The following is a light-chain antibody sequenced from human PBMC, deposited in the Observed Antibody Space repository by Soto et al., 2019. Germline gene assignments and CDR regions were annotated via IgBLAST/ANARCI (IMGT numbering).Light chain of an antibody. V-gene: IGKV3-20*01. CDR3: QQYGGSPYT. Sequence: EIGLTQSPGTLSLSPGERATLSCRASQSISSSYLAWYQHKPGQAPRLLIFGASTRATGIPDRFSGSGSGTDFTLTISRLEPEDFAVYYCQQYGGSPYTFGQGTKLEIK. CDR2: GAS. CDR1: QSISSSY. J-gene: IGKJ2*01.